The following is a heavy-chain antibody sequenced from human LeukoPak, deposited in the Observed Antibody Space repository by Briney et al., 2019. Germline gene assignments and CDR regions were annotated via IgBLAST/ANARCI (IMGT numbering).Heavy chain of an antibody. CDR1: GFTFSSYW. Sequence: PGGSLRLSCAASGFTFSSYWMSWVRQAPGKGLEWVANIKQDGSEKYYVDSVKGRFTISRDNAKNSLYLQMNSLRAEDTAVYYCARDLDYYGSGSYQNWGQGTLVTVSS. J-gene: IGHJ4*02. V-gene: IGHV3-7*01. D-gene: IGHD3-10*01. CDR3: ARDLDYYGSGSYQN. CDR2: IKQDGSEK.